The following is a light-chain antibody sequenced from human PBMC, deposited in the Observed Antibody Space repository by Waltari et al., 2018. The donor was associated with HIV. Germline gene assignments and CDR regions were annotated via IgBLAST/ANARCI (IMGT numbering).Light chain of an antibody. CDR1: SSNIGAGYD. CDR2: AGD. V-gene: IGLV1-40*01. Sequence: QSVLTQPPSVSGAPGQRVTISCTGSSSNIGAGYDVHWFQQLPGTAPKLLIYAGDIRPSGVPDRFSGSKSGTSASLAITGLQAEDEADDYCQSYDSSLSGSFVFGTGTKVTVL. J-gene: IGLJ1*01. CDR3: QSYDSSLSGSFV.